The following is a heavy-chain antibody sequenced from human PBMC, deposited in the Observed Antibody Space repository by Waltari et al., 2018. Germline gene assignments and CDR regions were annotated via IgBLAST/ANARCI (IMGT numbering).Heavy chain of an antibody. CDR2: IVGDGSST. V-gene: IGHV3-74*01. CDR3: ARDWGSGAFDI. D-gene: IGHD3-16*01. Sequence: EVQLVESGGDLVQPGGSLRLSCAASGFTFSTSWMHWVRRAPGTGLLWASLIVGDGSSTAYTDSVKGRFTISRDNARNTLYLQMNSLRAEDTAVYYCARDWGSGAFDIWGQGTMVTVSS. J-gene: IGHJ3*02. CDR1: GFTFSTSW.